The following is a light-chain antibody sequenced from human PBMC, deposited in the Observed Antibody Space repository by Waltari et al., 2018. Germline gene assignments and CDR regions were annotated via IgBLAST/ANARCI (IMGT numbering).Light chain of an antibody. CDR2: AAS. CDR1: QSISSY. CDR3: QQSYSTPIN. J-gene: IGKJ5*01. V-gene: IGKV1-39*01. Sequence: DIQMTQSPSSLSASVGDRVTITCRASQSISSYLNWYQQKPGKAPKLLFYAASSLQSGVPSRFSGSGSGTDFTLTISSLQPEDFATYYCQQSYSTPINFGQGTRLEIK.